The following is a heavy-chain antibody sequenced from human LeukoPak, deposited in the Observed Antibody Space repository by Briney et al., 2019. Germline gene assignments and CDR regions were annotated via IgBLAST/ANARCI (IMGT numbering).Heavy chain of an antibody. CDR2: IYSTGST. D-gene: IGHD6-13*01. CDR1: GGSISSYY. CDR3: ARQIASAGTAGFDF. V-gene: IGHV4-4*07. Sequence: KPSETLSLTCTVSGGSISSYYWSWIRQPAGKGLEWIGRIYSTGSTNCNPSLKSRVTMSVDTSKNQFSLRLRSVTAADTAVYYCARQIASAGTAGFDFWGQGALVTVSS. J-gene: IGHJ4*02.